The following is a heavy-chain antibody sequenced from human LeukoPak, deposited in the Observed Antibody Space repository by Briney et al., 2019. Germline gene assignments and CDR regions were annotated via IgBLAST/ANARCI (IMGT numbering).Heavy chain of an antibody. CDR1: GFTFDDYA. CDR3: ARVGALSSSWLLY. D-gene: IGHD6-13*01. V-gene: IGHV3-9*01. Sequence: GGSLRLSCAASGFTFDDYAMHWVRQAPGKGLEWVSGISWNSGSIGYADSVKGRFTISRDNAKNSLYLQMNSLRAEDTAVYFCARVGALSSSWLLYWGQGTLVTVSS. CDR2: ISWNSGSI. J-gene: IGHJ4*02.